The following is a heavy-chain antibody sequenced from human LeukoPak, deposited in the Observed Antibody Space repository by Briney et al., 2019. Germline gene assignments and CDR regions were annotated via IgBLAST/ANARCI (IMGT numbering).Heavy chain of an antibody. CDR3: ARDKYFYDSRGYLFDY. D-gene: IGHD3-22*01. CDR2: IHTSGST. CDR1: GGSFSGYY. V-gene: IGHV4-4*07. Sequence: SETLSLTCAVYGGSFSGYYWSWIRQPPGKGLEWIGRIHTSGSTNYNPSLKSRVTMSVDTSKNQFSLKLSSVTAADTALYYCARDKYFYDSRGYLFDYWGQGTLVTVSS. J-gene: IGHJ4*02.